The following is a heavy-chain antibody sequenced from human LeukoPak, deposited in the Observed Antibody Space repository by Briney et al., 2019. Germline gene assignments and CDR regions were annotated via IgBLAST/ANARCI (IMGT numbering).Heavy chain of an antibody. CDR3: ARDSGDIVVVVAATGLDP. V-gene: IGHV1-69*05. CDR1: GGAFSSYA. D-gene: IGHD2-15*01. J-gene: IGHJ5*02. CDR2: IVPVFGTA. Sequence: SVKVSCKASGGAFSSYAISWVRQAPGQGLEWIGRIVPVFGTANYAQKFQGRVTITTDESTSTAYMELSSLRSEDTAVYYCARDSGDIVVVVAATGLDPWGQGTLVTVSS.